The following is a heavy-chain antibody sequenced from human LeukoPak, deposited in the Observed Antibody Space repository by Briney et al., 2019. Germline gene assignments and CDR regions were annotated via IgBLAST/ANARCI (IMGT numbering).Heavy chain of an antibody. J-gene: IGHJ4*02. V-gene: IGHV4-39*01. CDR1: GDSISSSDFY. CDR2: INYSGRT. CDR3: ASRRWAAAGIGGDLPFDY. Sequence: SETLSLTCTVSGDSISSSDFYWGWIRRPPGKGLEWIALINYSGRTYYNPSLKSRVTISVDTSKNQFSLKLSSVTAADTAVYYCASRRWAAAGIGGDLPFDYWGQGTLVTVSS. D-gene: IGHD6-13*01.